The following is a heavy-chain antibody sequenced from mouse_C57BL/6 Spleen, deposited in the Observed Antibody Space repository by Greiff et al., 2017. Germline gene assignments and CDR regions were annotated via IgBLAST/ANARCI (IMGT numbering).Heavy chain of an antibody. CDR1: GYTFTDYE. J-gene: IGHJ2*01. CDR2: IDPETGGT. V-gene: IGHV1-15*01. Sequence: LVESGAELVRPGASVTLSCKASGYTFTDYEMHWVKQPPVHGLEWIGAIDPETGGTAYNQKFKGKAILTADKSSSTAYMQLRSLTSEDSAVYYCASGYYCLFDYWGKGTTLTVSS. CDR3: ASGYYCLFDY. D-gene: IGHD2-3*01.